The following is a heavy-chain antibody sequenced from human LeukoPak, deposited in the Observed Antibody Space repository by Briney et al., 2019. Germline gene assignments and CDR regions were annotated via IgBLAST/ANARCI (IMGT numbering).Heavy chain of an antibody. D-gene: IGHD3-16*01. V-gene: IGHV3-11*01. J-gene: IGHJ4*02. CDR1: GFIFNDYY. CDR3: AKEGVEYSYDGSSQGVAS. Sequence: PGGSLRLSCAASGFIFNDYYMSWIRQAPGKGLEWVSYISSSGSVTFYADSVKGRFTVSRDNAKNSLFLQMNSLRAEDTAVYYCAKEGVEYSYDGSSQGVASWGQGTLVTVSS. CDR2: ISSSGSVT.